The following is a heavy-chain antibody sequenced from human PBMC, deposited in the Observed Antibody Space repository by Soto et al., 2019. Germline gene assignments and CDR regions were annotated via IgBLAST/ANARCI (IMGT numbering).Heavy chain of an antibody. V-gene: IGHV3-9*01. CDR2: INWNSGSI. CDR3: AKDRGSGSYAANYYYYGMDV. Sequence: GGSLRLSCAASGFTFDDYAMHWVRQAPGQGLEWVSGINWNSGSIGYADSVKGRFTLSRDNAKTSLYLQLNSLRAEDTALYYCAKDRGSGSYAANYYYYGMDVWGQGT. J-gene: IGHJ6*02. CDR1: GFTFDDYA. D-gene: IGHD3-10*01.